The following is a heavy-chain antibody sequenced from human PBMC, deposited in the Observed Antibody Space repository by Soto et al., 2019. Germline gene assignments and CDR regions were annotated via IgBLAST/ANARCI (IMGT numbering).Heavy chain of an antibody. CDR2: IIPMFGTA. Sequence: ASVKVCCKASGGTFSRYAISWVRQAPGQGLEWMGGIIPMFGTANYAQKFQGRVTITAVESTSTAYMELSSLRSEDTAVYYCARQFDYESSGYYYPYWGQGTPVTVSS. D-gene: IGHD3-22*01. CDR1: GGTFSRYA. J-gene: IGHJ4*02. CDR3: ARQFDYESSGYYYPY. V-gene: IGHV1-69*13.